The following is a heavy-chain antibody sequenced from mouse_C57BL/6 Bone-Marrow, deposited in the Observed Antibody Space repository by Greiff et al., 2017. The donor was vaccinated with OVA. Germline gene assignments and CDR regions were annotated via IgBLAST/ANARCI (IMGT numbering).Heavy chain of an antibody. CDR2: ISYDGSN. D-gene: IGHD2-4*01. J-gene: IGHJ4*01. Sequence: EVKLQESGPGLVKPSQSLSLTCSVTGYSITSGYYWNWIRQLPGNILEWLGYISYDGSNNYNPSLKNRIPITRETTKNQIFRKMNAVTTEDTATYYCARGGYYDYPIYYAKGYWGQGTSVTVS. CDR3: ARGGYYDYPIYYAKGY. V-gene: IGHV3-6*01. CDR1: GYSITSGYY.